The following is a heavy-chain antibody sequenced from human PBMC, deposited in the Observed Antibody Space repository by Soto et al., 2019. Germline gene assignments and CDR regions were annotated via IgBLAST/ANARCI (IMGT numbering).Heavy chain of an antibody. CDR1: GFTFSSYA. D-gene: IGHD4-17*01. CDR3: AKVRHDYGDQGLDY. J-gene: IGHJ4*02. CDR2: ISGSGGST. Sequence: PGGSLRLSCAASGFTFSSYAMSWVRQAPGKGLEWVSAISGSGGSTYYADSVKGRFTISRDNSKNTLYLQMNSLRAEDTAVYYCAKVRHDYGDQGLDYWGQGTLVTVSS. V-gene: IGHV3-23*01.